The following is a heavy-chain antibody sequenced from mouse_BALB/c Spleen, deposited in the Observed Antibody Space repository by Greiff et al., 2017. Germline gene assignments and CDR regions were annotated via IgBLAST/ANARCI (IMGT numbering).Heavy chain of an antibody. CDR2: ISSGGGST. J-gene: IGHJ3*01. CDR3: ASRSTMMSCAY. V-gene: IGHV5-12-1*01. D-gene: IGHD2-4*01. CDR1: GFAFSSYD. Sequence: EVQLVESGGGLVKPGGSLKLSCAASGFAFSSYDMSWVRQTPEKRLEWVAYISSGGGSTYYPDTVKGRFTISRDNAKNTLYLQMSSLKSEDTAMYYCASRSTMMSCAYWGQGTLVTVSA.